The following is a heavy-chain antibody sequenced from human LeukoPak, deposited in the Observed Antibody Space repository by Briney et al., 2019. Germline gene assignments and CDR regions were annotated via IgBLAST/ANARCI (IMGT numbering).Heavy chain of an antibody. CDR1: GYTFTSYD. Sequence: ASVKVSCKASGYTFTSYDINWVRQATGQGREWMGWRNPNSGNTGYAQKFQGRVTMTRNTSISTAYMELSSLRSEDTAVYYCARARRYCSGGSCYLYYFDYWGQGTLVTVSS. CDR3: ARARRYCSGGSCYLYYFDY. J-gene: IGHJ4*02. V-gene: IGHV1-8*01. D-gene: IGHD2-15*01. CDR2: RNPNSGNT.